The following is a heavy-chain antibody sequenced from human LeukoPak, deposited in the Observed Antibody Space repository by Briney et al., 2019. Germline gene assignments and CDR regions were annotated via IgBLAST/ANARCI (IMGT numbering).Heavy chain of an antibody. CDR1: GFTFCDYA. Sequence: GGSLRLSCTASGFTFCDYAMSWVRQAPGKGLEWVSTISGSGDNTYYADSVKGGFTISRDNSKNTLYLQMNSLRAEDTAVYYCAKVTYGSGTYGAFDYWGQGTLVTVSS. CDR2: ISGSGDNT. J-gene: IGHJ4*02. CDR3: AKVTYGSGTYGAFDY. V-gene: IGHV3-23*01. D-gene: IGHD3-10*01.